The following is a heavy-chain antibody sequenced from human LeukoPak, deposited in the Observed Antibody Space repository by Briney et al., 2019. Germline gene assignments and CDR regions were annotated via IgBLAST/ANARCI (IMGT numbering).Heavy chain of an antibody. V-gene: IGHV3-30-3*01. CDR1: GFTFSSYA. J-gene: IGHJ6*02. CDR2: ISYDGSNK. Sequence: PGGSLRLSCAVSGFTFSSYAMHWVRQAPGKGLERVSVISYDGSNKYYADSVKGRFTISRDNSKNALYLQMNSLRAEDTAVYYCARVSVGGSYYEGYYYYGMDVWCQGTTVTVSS. D-gene: IGHD1-26*01. CDR3: ARVSVGGSYYEGYYYYGMDV.